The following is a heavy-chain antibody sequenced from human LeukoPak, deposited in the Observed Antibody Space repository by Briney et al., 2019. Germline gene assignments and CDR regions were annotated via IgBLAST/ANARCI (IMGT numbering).Heavy chain of an antibody. Sequence: GGSLRLSCAASGFTISRNYMSWVRQAQGRGLEWVSIIYIDDTTYYADSVRGRFTISRDISKNTVYLQMYSLRVEDTAVYFCTRAGEVLPHDGFDIWGRGTMVTVS. J-gene: IGHJ3*02. D-gene: IGHD3-10*01. CDR1: GFTISRNY. V-gene: IGHV3-53*01. CDR2: IYIDDTT. CDR3: TRAGEVLPHDGFDI.